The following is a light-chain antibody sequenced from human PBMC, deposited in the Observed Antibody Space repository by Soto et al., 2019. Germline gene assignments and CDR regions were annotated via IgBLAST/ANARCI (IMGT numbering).Light chain of an antibody. CDR2: DAS. CDR3: EQYNNWPRT. J-gene: IGKJ1*01. V-gene: IGKV3-15*01. Sequence: EIVMTQSPATLSVSPGERATLSCRASQSVSSNLAWYQQKPGQAPRLLIYDASTRAPGIPARFSGSGSGTEFALTISSLQVEDFAVYLCEQYNNWPRTFGQGTKV. CDR1: QSVSSN.